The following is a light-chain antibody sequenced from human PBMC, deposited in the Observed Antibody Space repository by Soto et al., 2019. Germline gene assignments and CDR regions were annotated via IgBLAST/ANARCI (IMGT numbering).Light chain of an antibody. CDR3: QQYDSSRT. Sequence: MVVTQSPATLSLSPGERATLSCRASQDVSSNLAWYQQKPGQAPSLLIYGASTRATGTPARFSGSGSGTDFTLTISGMEPEDFAVYYCQQYDSSRTFGQGTKVDIK. J-gene: IGKJ1*01. CDR2: GAS. V-gene: IGKV3-20*01. CDR1: QDVSSN.